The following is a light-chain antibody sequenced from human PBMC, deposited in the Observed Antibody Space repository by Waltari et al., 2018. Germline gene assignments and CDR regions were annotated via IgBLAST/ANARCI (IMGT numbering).Light chain of an antibody. CDR2: AAS. V-gene: IGKV1-8*01. J-gene: IGKJ5*01. CDR3: QQYYSYPPNT. CDR1: QGISSY. Sequence: AIRITQSPSSLSASTGDRVTITCRASQGISSYLAWYQQKPGKAPKLLIYAASTLQSGVPSWVSGSGSGTDFTLTIRCLQSEYFATYYCQQYYSYPPNTFGQGTRLEIK.